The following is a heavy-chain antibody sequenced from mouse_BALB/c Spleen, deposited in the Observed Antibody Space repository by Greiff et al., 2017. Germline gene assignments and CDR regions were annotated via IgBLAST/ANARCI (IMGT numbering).Heavy chain of an antibody. J-gene: IGHJ4*01. D-gene: IGHD1-1*01. CDR1: GFTFTDYY. V-gene: IGHV7-3*02. CDR3: ARDGDGTYAMDY. Sequence: EVKLVESGGGLVQPGGSLRLSCATSGFTFTDYYMSWVRQPPGKALEWLGFIRNKANGYTTEYSASVKGRFTISRDNSQSILYLQMNTLRAEDSATYDCARDGDGTYAMDYWGQGTSVTVSS. CDR2: IRNKANGYTT.